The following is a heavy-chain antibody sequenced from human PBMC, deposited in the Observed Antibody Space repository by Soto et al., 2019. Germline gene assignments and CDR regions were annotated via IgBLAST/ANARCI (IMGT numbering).Heavy chain of an antibody. Sequence: ASVNVSCKSSGYTFTGYFIHWVREAPGQGLEWMGWINPNSGATNYAQKFQGRVTLSRDTSIRTAYMELSGLKSDDTAVYYCARGGGTILAPLPWGQGTLVTVSS. CDR3: ARGGGTILAPLP. J-gene: IGHJ5*02. V-gene: IGHV1-2*02. D-gene: IGHD3-3*01. CDR2: INPNSGAT. CDR1: GYTFTGYF.